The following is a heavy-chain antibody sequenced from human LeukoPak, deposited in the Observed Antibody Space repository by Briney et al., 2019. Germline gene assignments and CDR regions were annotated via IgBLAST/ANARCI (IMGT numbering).Heavy chain of an antibody. CDR3: AKDFLSEVYSDYMDV. CDR2: ISWNSGSI. Sequence: GGSLRLSCAASGFTFDDYAMHWVRQAPGKGLEWVSGISWNSGSIGYADSVKGRFTISRDNAKNSLYLQMDSLRAEDTALYYCAKDFLSEVYSDYMDVWGKGTTVTVSS. D-gene: IGHD2-21*01. J-gene: IGHJ6*03. CDR1: GFTFDDYA. V-gene: IGHV3-9*01.